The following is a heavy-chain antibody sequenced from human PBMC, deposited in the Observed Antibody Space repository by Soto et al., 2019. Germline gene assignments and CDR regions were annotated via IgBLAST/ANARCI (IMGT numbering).Heavy chain of an antibody. CDR2: ISNDGSNK. CDR1: GLSFSGYG. J-gene: IGHJ5*02. D-gene: IGHD3-10*01. V-gene: IGHV3-30*18. Sequence: GGSLRLSCAASGLSFSGYGMHWVRQAPGKGLEWLAAISNDGSNKYYGVSVKGRFTISRDNSKNTLYLQINTLRAEDTAVYYSAQDRECEHNNRWPQGSWGQGTQVTVSS. CDR3: AQDRECEHNNRWPQGS.